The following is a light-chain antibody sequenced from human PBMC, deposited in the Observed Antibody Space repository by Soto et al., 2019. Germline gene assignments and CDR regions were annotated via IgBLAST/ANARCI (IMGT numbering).Light chain of an antibody. V-gene: IGLV2-23*02. J-gene: IGLJ1*01. CDR2: EFN. CDR1: TSDVGTYIL. Sequence: QSALTQPASVSGSPGQSLTISCTGTTSDVGTYILVSWYQHHPGNAPQLMIYEFNKRPSGVSDRFSGSKSGNTASLTISGLQAGDEADYYFCAYAGSHNYVFGNGTKLTVL. CDR3: CAYAGSHNYV.